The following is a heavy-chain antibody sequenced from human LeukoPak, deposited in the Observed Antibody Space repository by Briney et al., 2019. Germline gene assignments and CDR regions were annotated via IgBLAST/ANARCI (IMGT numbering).Heavy chain of an antibody. D-gene: IGHD6-13*01. J-gene: IGHJ4*02. CDR1: GGTFSSYT. Sequence: ASVKVSCKASGGTFSSYTISWVRQAPAQGLEWMGSIIPILGIANYAQKFQGRVTITADKSTSTAYMELSSLRSEDTAVYYCAREVAAAGSDYWGQGTLVTVSS. V-gene: IGHV1-69*04. CDR2: IIPILGIA. CDR3: AREVAAAGSDY.